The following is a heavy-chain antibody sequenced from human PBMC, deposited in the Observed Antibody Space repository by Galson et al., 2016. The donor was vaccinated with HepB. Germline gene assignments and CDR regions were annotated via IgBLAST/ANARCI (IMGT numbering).Heavy chain of an antibody. Sequence: SVKVSCKAYGYTFTRYGISWVRQAPGQGLEWLGWISAYNGNTEYAQNVQGRVTMTTETYTSTAYMELGSLKSDDTAVYYCVRDINWGKRGLPDSLGDYWGQGTLVTVSS. D-gene: IGHD7-27*01. V-gene: IGHV1-18*04. CDR3: VRDINWGKRGLPDSLGDY. CDR2: ISAYNGNT. CDR1: GYTFTRYG. J-gene: IGHJ4*02.